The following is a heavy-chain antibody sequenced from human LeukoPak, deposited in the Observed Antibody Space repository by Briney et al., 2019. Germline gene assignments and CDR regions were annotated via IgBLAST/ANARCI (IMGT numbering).Heavy chain of an antibody. CDR3: ARGGDYYDSSGYYSFDY. Sequence: SVKVSCKASGGTFSSYATSWVRQAPGQGLEWMGRIIPILGIANYAQKFQGRVTITADKSTSTAYMELSSLRSEDTAVYYCARGGDYYDSSGYYSFDYWGQGTLVTVSS. V-gene: IGHV1-69*04. J-gene: IGHJ4*02. D-gene: IGHD3-22*01. CDR2: IIPILGIA. CDR1: GGTFSSYA.